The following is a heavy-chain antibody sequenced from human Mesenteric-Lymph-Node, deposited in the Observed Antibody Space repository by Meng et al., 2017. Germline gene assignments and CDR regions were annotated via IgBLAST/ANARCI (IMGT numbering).Heavy chain of an antibody. J-gene: IGHJ1*01. D-gene: IGHD1-26*01. Sequence: SVKVSCKASGGTFSSYAISWVRQAPGQGLEWMGGIIPIFGTANYAQKFQGRVTITADESTSTAYMELSSLRSEDTAVYYCARARATTYRTEYFQHWGQGTLVTVSS. CDR2: IIPIFGTA. V-gene: IGHV1-69*13. CDR3: ARARATTYRTEYFQH. CDR1: GGTFSSYA.